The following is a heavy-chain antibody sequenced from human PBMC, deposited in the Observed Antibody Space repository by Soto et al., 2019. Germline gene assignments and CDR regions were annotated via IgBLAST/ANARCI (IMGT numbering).Heavy chain of an antibody. CDR2: IYYSGST. CDR1: GGSISSYY. D-gene: IGHD3-22*01. Sequence: SETLSLTCTVSGGSISSYYWSWIRQPPGKGLEWIGYIYYSGSTNYNPSLKSRVTISVDTSKNQFSLKLSSVTAADTAVYYCAGSLITMIVYDYWGQGTLVTVSS. CDR3: AGSLITMIVYDY. V-gene: IGHV4-59*01. J-gene: IGHJ4*02.